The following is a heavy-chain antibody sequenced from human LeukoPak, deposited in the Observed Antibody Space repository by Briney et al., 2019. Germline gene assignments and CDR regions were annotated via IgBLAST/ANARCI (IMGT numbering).Heavy chain of an antibody. CDR1: GFTFRNHG. J-gene: IGHJ4*02. CDR2: ASTDEINQ. D-gene: IGHD3-22*01. Sequence: GRSLRLSCAYSGFTFRNHGMHWVRQAPGKGLEWVAVASTDEINQWYADSVKGRFIISRDNSRNTVILEMNTLRTEDTAAYFCAAFITTKLDYWGQGILVTVSS. CDR3: AAFITTKLDY. V-gene: IGHV3-30*03.